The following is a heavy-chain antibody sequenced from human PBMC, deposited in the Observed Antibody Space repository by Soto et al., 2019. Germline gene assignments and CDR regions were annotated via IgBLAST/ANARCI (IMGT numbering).Heavy chain of an antibody. D-gene: IGHD3-10*01. CDR2: ISGRGGST. CDR3: AKLPHIWCGNTYYATEV. CDR1: GFTFSSYA. V-gene: IGHV3-23*01. Sequence: GGSLRLSCAASGFTFSSYAMSWVRQAPGEGLEWVSGISGRGGSTYYADSVKGRFTISRDNSKNTLYLQMSSLRAEDTAVYYCAKLPHIWCGNTYYATEVWGQGTTVTVSS. J-gene: IGHJ6*02.